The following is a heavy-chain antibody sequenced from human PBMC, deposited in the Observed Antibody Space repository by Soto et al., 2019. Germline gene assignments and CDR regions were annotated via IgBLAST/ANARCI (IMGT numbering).Heavy chain of an antibody. Sequence: PSETLSLTCAVSGGSISSGGYSWSWIRQPPGKGLEWIGYIYHSGSTYYNPSLKSRVTISVDRSKNQFSLKLSSVTAADTAVYYCARSIVVVPAALDYWGQGTLVTVSS. CDR3: ARSIVVVPAALDY. V-gene: IGHV4-30-2*01. D-gene: IGHD2-2*01. CDR1: GGSISSGGYS. J-gene: IGHJ4*02. CDR2: IYHSGST.